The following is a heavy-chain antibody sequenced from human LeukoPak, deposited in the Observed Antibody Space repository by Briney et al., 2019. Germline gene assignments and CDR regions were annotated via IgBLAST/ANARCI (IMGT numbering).Heavy chain of an antibody. V-gene: IGHV3-23*01. D-gene: IGHD6-13*01. CDR1: GFTFSNYA. CDR2: ITSGDST. Sequence: GGSLRLSCAASGFTFSNYAMSWVRQAPGKGLEWVSAITSGDSTYYADSVKGRFTISRDNSKNTLYLLMNSLRAEDTAVYHCARAYSTSWYDYWGQGTLVTVSS. J-gene: IGHJ4*02. CDR3: ARAYSTSWYDY.